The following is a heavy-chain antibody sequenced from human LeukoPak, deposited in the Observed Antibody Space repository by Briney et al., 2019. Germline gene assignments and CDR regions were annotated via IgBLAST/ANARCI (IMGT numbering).Heavy chain of an antibody. Sequence: GESLKISCKASGYSFTSYWISWVRQMPGKGLEWMGRTDPSDSYTNYSPSFQGRVTISADKSISTAYLQWSSLKASDTAMYYCARGITMVRGGDDAFDIWGQGTMVTVSS. CDR3: ARGITMVRGGDDAFDI. V-gene: IGHV5-10-1*01. CDR2: TDPSDSYT. D-gene: IGHD3-10*01. J-gene: IGHJ3*02. CDR1: GYSFTSYW.